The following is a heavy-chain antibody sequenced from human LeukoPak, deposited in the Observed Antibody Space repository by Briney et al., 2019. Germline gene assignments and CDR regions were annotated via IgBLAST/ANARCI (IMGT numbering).Heavy chain of an antibody. V-gene: IGHV4-31*03. CDR3: ARGYLGGYSYGRNNWFDA. CDR1: GDSISSGVYY. J-gene: IGHJ5*02. Sequence: SQTLSLTCTVSGDSISSGVYYWSWIRQHPGKGLEWIGYIYYSGSTYYNPSLKSRVTISVDTSKNQFSLKLSSVTAADTAVYYCARGYLGGYSYGRNNWFDAWGQGTLVTVSS. D-gene: IGHD5-18*01. CDR2: IYYSGST.